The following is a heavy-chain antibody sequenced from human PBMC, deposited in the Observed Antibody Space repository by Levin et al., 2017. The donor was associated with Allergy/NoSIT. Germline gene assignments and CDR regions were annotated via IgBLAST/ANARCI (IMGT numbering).Heavy chain of an antibody. D-gene: IGHD5-18*01. CDR3: ARREREIQLWLLGAFDI. CDR1: GGSITSSSYY. J-gene: IGHJ3*02. Sequence: SETLSLTCTVSGGSITSSSYYWGWIRQPPGKGLEWIGSIYYSGSTYYNPSLESRVTISIDTSKNQCSLKLISVTAADTAVYYCARREREIQLWLLGAFDIWGQGTMVTVSS. CDR2: IYYSGST. V-gene: IGHV4-39*01.